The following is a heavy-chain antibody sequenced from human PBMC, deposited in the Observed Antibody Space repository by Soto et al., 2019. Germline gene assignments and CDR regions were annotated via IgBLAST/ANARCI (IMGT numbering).Heavy chain of an antibody. CDR2: IYPGDSDT. D-gene: IGHD3-3*01. V-gene: IGHV5-51*01. CDR1: GYSFTSYW. J-gene: IGHJ5*02. CDR3: AILRFLEWLFGWFDP. Sequence: GESLKISCKGSGYSFTSYWIGWVRQMPGKGLEWMGIIYPGDSDTRYSPSFQGQVTISADKSISTAYLQWSSLKASDTAMYYCAILRFLEWLFGWFDPWGQGTLVTVSS.